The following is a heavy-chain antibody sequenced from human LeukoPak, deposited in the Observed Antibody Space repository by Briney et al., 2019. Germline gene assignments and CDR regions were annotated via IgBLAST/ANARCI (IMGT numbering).Heavy chain of an antibody. CDR3: AKFGQQLVPDY. Sequence: RPGGSLRLSCAASGFTFSSYGMHWVRQAPGKGLEWVAAIWYDGSNKYYADSVKGRFTISRDNSKNTLYLQMNSLRAEDTAVYYCAKFGQQLVPDYWGQGTLVTVSS. CDR2: IWYDGSNK. D-gene: IGHD6-13*01. V-gene: IGHV3-30*02. CDR1: GFTFSSYG. J-gene: IGHJ4*02.